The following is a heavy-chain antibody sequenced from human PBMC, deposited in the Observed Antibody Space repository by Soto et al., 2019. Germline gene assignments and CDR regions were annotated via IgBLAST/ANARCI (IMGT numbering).Heavy chain of an antibody. V-gene: IGHV1-2*04. CDR3: ARARPGYSSGGFDY. D-gene: IGHD6-19*01. CDR1: GYTFTGYY. Sequence: ASVKVSCKAFGYTFTGYYMHWVRQAPGQGLEWMGWINPNSGGTNYAQKFQGWVTMTRDTSISTAYMELSRLRSDDTAVYYCARARPGYSSGGFDYWGQGTLVTVS. CDR2: INPNSGGT. J-gene: IGHJ4*02.